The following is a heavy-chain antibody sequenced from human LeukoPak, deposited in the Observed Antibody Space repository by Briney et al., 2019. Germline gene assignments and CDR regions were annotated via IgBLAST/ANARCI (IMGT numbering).Heavy chain of an antibody. J-gene: IGHJ4*02. Sequence: GGSLRLSCAASGLTFRTYAMSWVRQAPGRGLEWVSAICGSGGCTYYADSVKGRFSISRDNSMNTVYLQMNSLRAEDTAVYYCAKSGRDCSSTSCYTTVTLFDYWGQGTLVTVSS. CDR1: GLTFRTYA. CDR3: AKSGRDCSSTSCYTTVTLFDY. CDR2: ICGSGGCT. D-gene: IGHD2-2*02. V-gene: IGHV3-23*01.